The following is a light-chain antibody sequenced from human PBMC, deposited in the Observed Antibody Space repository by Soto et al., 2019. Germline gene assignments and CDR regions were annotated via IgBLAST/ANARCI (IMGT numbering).Light chain of an antibody. J-gene: IGKJ1*01. CDR2: KAS. CDR1: QSISSW. V-gene: IGKV1-5*03. CDR3: QQYNSYSPET. Sequence: DIQMTQSPSTLSGSVGDRVTITCRASQSISSWLAWYQQKPGKAPKLLIYKASSLESGVPSRFSGSGSGTEFTLTISSLQPDDFATYYRQQYNSYSPETFGQGTKVDIK.